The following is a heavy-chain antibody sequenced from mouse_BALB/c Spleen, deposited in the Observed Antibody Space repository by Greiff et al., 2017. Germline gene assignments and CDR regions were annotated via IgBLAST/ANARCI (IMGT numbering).Heavy chain of an antibody. CDR1: GFTFNTYA. J-gene: IGHJ4*01. CDR3: VRVYGSSSMDY. V-gene: IGHV10-1*02. Sequence: EVMLVESGGGLVQPKGSLKLSCAASGFTFNTYAMNWVRQAPGKGLEWVARIRSKSNNYATYYADSVKDRFTISRDDSQSMLYLQMNNLKTEDTAMYYCVRVYGSSSMDYWGQGTSVTVSS. D-gene: IGHD1-1*01. CDR2: IRSKSNNYAT.